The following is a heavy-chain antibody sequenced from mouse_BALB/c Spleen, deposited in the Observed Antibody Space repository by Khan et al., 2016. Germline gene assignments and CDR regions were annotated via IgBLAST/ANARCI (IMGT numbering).Heavy chain of an antibody. Sequence: QVQLQQPGAELMKPGASVKISCKATAYTFSSYWIEWVKQRPGHGLEWIGEILPGSDSTNYDEKFKGKATFTADTSSNTAYMQLSSLTSEDSAVYYCARSRLYFDYWGQGTTLTVSS. CDR1: AYTFSSYW. CDR3: ARSRLYFDY. CDR2: ILPGSDST. J-gene: IGHJ2*01. V-gene: IGHV1-9*01. D-gene: IGHD3-2*02.